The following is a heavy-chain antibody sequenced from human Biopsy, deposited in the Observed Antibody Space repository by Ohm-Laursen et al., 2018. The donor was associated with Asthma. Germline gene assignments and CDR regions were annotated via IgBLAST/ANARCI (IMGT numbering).Heavy chain of an antibody. CDR2: ISYDGSSI. CDR3: AREGVAGTHIED. D-gene: IGHD6-19*01. CDR1: RFTYE. J-gene: IGHJ4*02. V-gene: IGHV3-30-3*01. Sequence: SLRLSCAASRFTYEMHWVRQAPGKGLEWVAVISYDGSSIYYADPVKGRFTISRDNSKNTLSLQMNSLTAEDTAVYYCAREGVAGTHIEDWGQGTLVTVSS.